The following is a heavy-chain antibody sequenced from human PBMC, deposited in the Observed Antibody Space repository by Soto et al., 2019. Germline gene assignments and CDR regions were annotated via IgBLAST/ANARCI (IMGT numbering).Heavy chain of an antibody. V-gene: IGHV4-39*01. Sequence: RSLTGTGSGSSSRRRKNSVGAVRQTTGKGLEWIGSIYYSGSTYYNPSLKSRVTISVDTSKNQFSLKLSSVTAADTAVYYCARHRDDYGDYAWLDPWGRRTRVTDSS. CDR2: IYYSGST. J-gene: IGHJ5*02. CDR3: ARHRDDYGDYAWLDP. D-gene: IGHD4-17*01. CDR1: GSSSRRRKNS.